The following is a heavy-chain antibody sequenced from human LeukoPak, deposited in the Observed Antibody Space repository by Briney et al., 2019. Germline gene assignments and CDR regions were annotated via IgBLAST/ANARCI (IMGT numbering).Heavy chain of an antibody. Sequence: ASVKVSCKASGYTFTGYYMHWVRQAPGQGLEWMGWINPNSGGTNYAQKFQGRVTMTRDTSISTAYMELSRLRSDDTAVYYCARDPGRSSTFDYWGQGTLVTVSS. J-gene: IGHJ4*02. CDR2: INPNSGGT. D-gene: IGHD6-6*01. CDR3: ARDPGRSSTFDY. V-gene: IGHV1-2*02. CDR1: GYTFTGYY.